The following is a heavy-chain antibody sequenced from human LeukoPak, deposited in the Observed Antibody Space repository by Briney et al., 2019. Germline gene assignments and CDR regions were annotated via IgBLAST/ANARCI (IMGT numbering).Heavy chain of an antibody. CDR2: ISGSGDTT. CDR1: GFTFSNYA. J-gene: IGHJ5*02. Sequence: GGSLRLSCAASGFTFSNYAMSWVRQVPGKGLEWVSAISGSGDTTYYADSVKGRFTISRDNSKNTLYLQMNSLRAEDTAVYYCANLGLGFNWFDPWGQGTLVTVSS. V-gene: IGHV3-23*01. D-gene: IGHD3-3*02. CDR3: ANLGLGFNWFDP.